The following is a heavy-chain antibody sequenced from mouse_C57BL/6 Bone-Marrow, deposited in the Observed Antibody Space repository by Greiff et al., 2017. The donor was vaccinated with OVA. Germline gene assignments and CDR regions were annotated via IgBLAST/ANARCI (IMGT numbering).Heavy chain of an antibody. CDR2: IRSKSSNYAT. Sequence: EVNVVESGGGLVQPKGSLKLSCAASGFTFNTYAMHWVRQAPGKGLEWVARIRSKSSNYATYYADSVKDRFTISRDDSQSMLYLQMNNLKTEDTAMYYCVRGGGWGYYYAMDYWGQGTSVTVSS. V-gene: IGHV10-3*01. CDR3: VRGGGWGYYYAMDY. J-gene: IGHJ4*01. CDR1: GFTFNTYA. D-gene: IGHD3-1*01.